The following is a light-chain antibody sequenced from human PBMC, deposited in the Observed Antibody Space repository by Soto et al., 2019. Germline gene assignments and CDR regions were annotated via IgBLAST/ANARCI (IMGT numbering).Light chain of an antibody. V-gene: IGKV3-20*01. CDR1: EILSSSY. Sequence: EIVLTQSPGTLSLSPGQRATLSCRASEILSSSYLAWYQQKPGQAPRLLIYDASGRATGIPDRFSGSGSGTEFTLTISSLQPEDFTVYSCLQYHNLWAFGQGTKVDIK. CDR2: DAS. J-gene: IGKJ1*01. CDR3: LQYHNLWA.